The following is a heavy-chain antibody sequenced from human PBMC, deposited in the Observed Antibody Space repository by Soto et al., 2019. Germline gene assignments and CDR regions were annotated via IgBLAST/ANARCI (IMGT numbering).Heavy chain of an antibody. CDR1: GGSFSGYY. CDR2: INHSGST. D-gene: IGHD2-15*01. V-gene: IGHV4-34*01. CDR3: ARVPARVAATKYYMDV. Sequence: QVQLQQWGAGLLKPSETLSLTCAVYGGSFSGYYWSWIRQPPGKGLEWIGEINHSGSTNYNPSLKGRVTLSVKTFKDQFFLKPSSVNAAETAVYYCARVPARVAATKYYMDVWGKGTTVTVSS. J-gene: IGHJ6*03.